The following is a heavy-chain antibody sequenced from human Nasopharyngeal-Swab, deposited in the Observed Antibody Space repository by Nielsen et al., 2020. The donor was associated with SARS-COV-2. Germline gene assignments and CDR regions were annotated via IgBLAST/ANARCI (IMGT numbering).Heavy chain of an antibody. CDR2: ISSSSSYT. V-gene: IGHV3-21*01. CDR1: GFAFSTYG. Sequence: GESLKISCAASGFAFSTYGMNWVRQAPGKGPEWVSSISSSSSYTYYADSVKGRFTISRDNAKNSLYLQMNSLRAEDTAVYYCAGAPKQVWSRDYFDTWGQGMLVTVSS. CDR3: AGAPKQVWSRDYFDT. D-gene: IGHD5-18*01. J-gene: IGHJ4*02.